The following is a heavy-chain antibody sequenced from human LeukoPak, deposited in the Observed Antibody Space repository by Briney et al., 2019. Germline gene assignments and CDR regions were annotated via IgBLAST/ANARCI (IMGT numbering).Heavy chain of an antibody. CDR1: GGTFSSYA. Sequence: ASVKVSCKASGGTFSSYAISWVRQAPGQGLEWMGGIIPIFGTANYAQKFQGRVTITADESTSTAYMELSSLRSEDTAVYYCASGGYCGGDCYSDYWGQGTLATVSS. V-gene: IGHV1-69*13. CDR2: IIPIFGTA. J-gene: IGHJ4*02. CDR3: ASGGYCGGDCYSDY. D-gene: IGHD2-21*02.